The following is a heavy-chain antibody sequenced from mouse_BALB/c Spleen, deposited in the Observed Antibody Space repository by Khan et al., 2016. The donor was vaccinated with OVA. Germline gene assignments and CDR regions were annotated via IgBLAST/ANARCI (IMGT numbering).Heavy chain of an antibody. V-gene: IGHV5-17*02. Sequence: EVELVESGGGLVQSGGSRKLSCAASGFTFTSYGMHWIRQAPEKGLEWVAYISSDSNTIYYADTVKGRFSISRDNPKNTLFLQMTCLRSGDTAFYFCATSYFYGYYFDYWGQGTTLTVSS. CDR1: GFTFTSYG. CDR3: ATSYFYGYYFDY. D-gene: IGHD1-1*01. J-gene: IGHJ2*01. CDR2: ISSDSNTI.